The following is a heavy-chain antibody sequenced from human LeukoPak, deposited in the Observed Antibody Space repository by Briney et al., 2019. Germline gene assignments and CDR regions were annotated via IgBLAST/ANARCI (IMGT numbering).Heavy chain of an antibody. CDR2: ISYSGAST. Sequence: GSLRLSCAASGFTFSDYGMNWVRLAPGKGLEWVSAISYSGASTSDADSVKGRFTISRDNSKNTLYLQMNSLRAEDTAVYYCAKCPGRYGDYGPFDYWGQGTLVTVSS. V-gene: IGHV3-23*01. D-gene: IGHD4-17*01. CDR1: GFTFSDYG. J-gene: IGHJ4*02. CDR3: AKCPGRYGDYGPFDY.